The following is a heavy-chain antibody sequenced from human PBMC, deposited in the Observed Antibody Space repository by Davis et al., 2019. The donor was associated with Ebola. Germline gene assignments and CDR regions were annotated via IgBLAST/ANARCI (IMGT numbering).Heavy chain of an antibody. D-gene: IGHD5-24*01. CDR3: VGGASRWLQGGTYFDY. CDR1: GGSISSGGYY. V-gene: IGHV4-31*03. CDR2: IYYSGST. Sequence: SETLSLTCTVSGGSISSGGYYWSWIRQHPGKGLEWIGYIYYSGSTYYNPSLKSRVTISVDTSKNQFSLKLSSVTAADTAVYYCVGGASRWLQGGTYFDYWGQGTLVTVSS. J-gene: IGHJ4*02.